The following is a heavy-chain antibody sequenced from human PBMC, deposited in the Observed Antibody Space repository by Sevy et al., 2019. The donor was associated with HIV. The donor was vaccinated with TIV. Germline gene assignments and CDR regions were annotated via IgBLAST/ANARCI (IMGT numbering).Heavy chain of an antibody. Sequence: GGSLRLSCAASGFTFSSYSMNWVRQAPGKGLEWVSYISSSSTIYYADSVKGRFTISRDNAKNSLYLQMYSLRDEDTAVYYCARDGETQPFDYWGQGTLVTVSS. D-gene: IGHD7-27*01. J-gene: IGHJ4*02. CDR2: ISSSSTI. CDR1: GFTFSSYS. V-gene: IGHV3-48*02. CDR3: ARDGETQPFDY.